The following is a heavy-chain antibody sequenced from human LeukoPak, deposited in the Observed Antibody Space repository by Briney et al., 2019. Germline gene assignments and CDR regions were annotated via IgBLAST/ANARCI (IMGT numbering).Heavy chain of an antibody. J-gene: IGHJ4*02. D-gene: IGHD3-16*01. CDR1: GYTFTSYD. CDR2: MNPNSGNT. Sequence: GASVKVSCKASGYTFTSYDINWVRQATGQGLEWMGWMNPNSGNTGYAQKFQGRVTMTTDTSTSTAYMELRSLGSDDTAVYYCAREGGYDYIWGSNQSGDYFDYWGQGTLVTVSS. CDR3: AREGGYDYIWGSNQSGDYFDY. V-gene: IGHV1-8*01.